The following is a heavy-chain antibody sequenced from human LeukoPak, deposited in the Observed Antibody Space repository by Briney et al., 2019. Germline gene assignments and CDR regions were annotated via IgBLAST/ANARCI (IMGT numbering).Heavy chain of an antibody. V-gene: IGHV3-33*01. CDR3: ARGGLTIAEATTSWFLDY. D-gene: IGHD1-26*01. CDR1: GFTFSFYG. J-gene: IGHJ4*02. Sequence: GGSLRLSCAASGFTFSFYGMHWVRQAQGKGLKWVALIWYDGSNENYADSVKGRFTISRDNSKNTLCLHMNSLRGEDTAVYYCARGGLTIAEATTSWFLDYWGQGTLVTVSS. CDR2: IWYDGSNE.